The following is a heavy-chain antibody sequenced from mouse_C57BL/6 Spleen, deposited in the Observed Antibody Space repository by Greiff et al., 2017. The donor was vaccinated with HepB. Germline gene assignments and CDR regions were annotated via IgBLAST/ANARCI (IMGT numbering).Heavy chain of an antibody. V-gene: IGHV1-54*01. Sequence: QVQLKESGAELVRPGTSVKVSCKASGYAFTNYLIEWVKQRPGQGLEWIGVINPGSGGTNYNEKFKGKATLTADKSSSTAYMQLSSLTSADSAVYFCAKHYGSSYGYFDVWGTGTTVTVSS. J-gene: IGHJ1*03. CDR1: GYAFTNYL. CDR2: INPGSGGT. CDR3: AKHYGSSYGYFDV. D-gene: IGHD1-1*01.